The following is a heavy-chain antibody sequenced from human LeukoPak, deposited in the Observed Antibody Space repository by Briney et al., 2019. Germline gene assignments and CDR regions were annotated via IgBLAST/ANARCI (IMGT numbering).Heavy chain of an antibody. CDR3: AKDGDSSGYYDY. Sequence: GGSLRLSCAASGFTFSSYAMSWVRQAPGKGLEWVSAISGSGGSTYYADSVEGRFTISRDNSKNTLYLQMNSLRAEDTAVYYCAKDGDSSGYYDYWGQGTLVTVSS. CDR1: GFTFSSYA. J-gene: IGHJ4*02. D-gene: IGHD3-22*01. V-gene: IGHV3-23*01. CDR2: ISGSGGST.